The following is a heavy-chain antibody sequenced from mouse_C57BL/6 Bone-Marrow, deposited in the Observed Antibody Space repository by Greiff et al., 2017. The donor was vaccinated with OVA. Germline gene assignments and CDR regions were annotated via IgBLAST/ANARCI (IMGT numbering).Heavy chain of an antibody. D-gene: IGHD1-3*01. CDR3: VRHGLKDWYFDV. CDR2: IRSKSNNYAT. Sequence: EVMLVESGGGLVQPKGSLKLSCAASGFSFNTYAMNWVRQAPGKGLEWVARIRSKSNNYATYYADSVKDRFTISRDDSESMLYLQMNNLKTEDTAMYYCVRHGLKDWYFDVWGTGTTVTVSS. V-gene: IGHV10-1*01. J-gene: IGHJ1*03. CDR1: GFSFNTYA.